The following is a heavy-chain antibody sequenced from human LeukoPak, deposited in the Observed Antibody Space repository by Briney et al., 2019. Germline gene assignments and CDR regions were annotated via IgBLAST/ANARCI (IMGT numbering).Heavy chain of an antibody. D-gene: IGHD1-26*01. CDR3: VRDLMGMGATTAYLHH. J-gene: IGHJ1*01. CDR1: GFTFSDYY. Sequence: PGGSLRLSCAASGFTFSDYYMSWIRQAPGKGLEWVSYISSSGSTIYYADSVKGRFTISRDNAKNSLYLQMNSLRAEDTAVYYCVRDLMGMGATTAYLHHWGQGTLVTVSS. V-gene: IGHV3-11*04. CDR2: ISSSGSTI.